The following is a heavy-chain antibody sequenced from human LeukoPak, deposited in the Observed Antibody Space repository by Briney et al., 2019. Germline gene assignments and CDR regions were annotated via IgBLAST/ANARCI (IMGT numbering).Heavy chain of an antibody. D-gene: IGHD1-7*01. V-gene: IGHV4-59*03. J-gene: IGHJ4*02. CDR2: IFYSGTT. Sequence: SETLSLTCTVSGGSISSHYWSWIRQFPGKGLEWIGYIFYSGTTKYNPSLKSRVTISVDTSKSQFSLNLTSVTAADTAVYYCVANLIAVFHYWGQGALVTVSP. CDR1: GGSISSHY. CDR3: VANLIAVFHY.